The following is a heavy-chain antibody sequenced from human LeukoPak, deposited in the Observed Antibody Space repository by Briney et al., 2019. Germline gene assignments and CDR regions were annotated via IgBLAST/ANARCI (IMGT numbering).Heavy chain of an antibody. CDR2: INHSGST. V-gene: IGHV4-34*01. J-gene: IGHJ5*02. D-gene: IGHD2-2*01. Sequence: PTENLFLSSAVYCGSFSRYYWSGLHQPPGKEQEWSGEINHSGSTNSQPYLKTRLTISVDTYKHQYSLKLSSSTSTATAVYYRTRDKKGFCSRTSCSRGWFDPWGQGTLVTVSS. CDR1: CGSFSRYY. CDR3: TRDKKGFCSRTSCSRGWFDP.